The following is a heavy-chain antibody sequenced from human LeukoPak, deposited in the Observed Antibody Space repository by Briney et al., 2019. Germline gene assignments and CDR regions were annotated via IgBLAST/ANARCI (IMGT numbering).Heavy chain of an antibody. J-gene: IGHJ3*02. CDR3: ARTVPAATGGDAFDI. CDR2: IYHSGST. V-gene: IGHV4-30-2*01. Sequence: SETLSLTCTVSGGSISSGGYYWSWIRQPPGKGLEWIGYIYHSGSTYYNPSLKSRVTISVDRSKNQFSLKLSSVTAADTAVYYCARTVPAATGGDAFDIWGQGTMVTVSS. D-gene: IGHD2-2*01. CDR1: GGSISSGGYY.